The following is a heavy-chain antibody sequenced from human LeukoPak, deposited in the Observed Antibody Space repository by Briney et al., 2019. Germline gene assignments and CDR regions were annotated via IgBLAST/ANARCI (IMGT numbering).Heavy chain of an antibody. CDR1: GGSISSSNW. CDR2: FYHSGST. D-gene: IGHD3-9*01. V-gene: IGHV4-4*02. CDR3: ARIYYDILTGHRYFDY. J-gene: IGHJ4*02. Sequence: PSETLSLTCAVSGGSISSSNWWSWVRQPPGKGLEWIGEFYHSGSTNYNPSLKSRVTISVDKSRNLFSLRLGSVTAADTALYYCARIYYDILTGHRYFDYWGQGTLVTVSS.